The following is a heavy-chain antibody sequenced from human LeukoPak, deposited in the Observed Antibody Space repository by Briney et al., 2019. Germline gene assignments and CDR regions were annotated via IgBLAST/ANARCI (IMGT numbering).Heavy chain of an antibody. CDR1: GFTVSSNY. J-gene: IGHJ6*02. CDR2: IYSGGST. V-gene: IGHV3-53*01. CDR3: ARSRLDLRFLEWLPDYYYYGMDV. D-gene: IGHD3-3*01. Sequence: GGSLRLSCVASGFTVSSNYMSWVRQAPGKGLEWVSVIYSGGSTYYADSVKGRFTISRDNSKNTLYLQMNSLRAEDTAVYYCARSRLDLRFLEWLPDYYYYGMDVWGQGTTVTVSS.